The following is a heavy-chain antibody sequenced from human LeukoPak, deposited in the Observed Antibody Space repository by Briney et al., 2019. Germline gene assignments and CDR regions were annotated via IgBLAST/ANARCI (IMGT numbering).Heavy chain of an antibody. CDR2: IYGNGYEA. J-gene: IGHJ5*02. CDR1: GFTFSTYT. CDR3: AKDYYDSSAYKGYNWFDP. Sequence: GGSLRLSCAASGFTFSTYTMNWIRQAPGEGLEWVSGIYGNGYEAFYADSVKGRFTISRDNSKNTLLLQMDSLRAEDTAVYYCAKDYYDSSAYKGYNWFDPWGQGTLVTVSS. D-gene: IGHD3-22*01. V-gene: IGHV3-23*01.